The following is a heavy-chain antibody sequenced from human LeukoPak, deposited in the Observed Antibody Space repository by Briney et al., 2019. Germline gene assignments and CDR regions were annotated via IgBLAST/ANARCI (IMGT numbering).Heavy chain of an antibody. J-gene: IGHJ4*02. CDR1: GFTSGIYA. CDR3: GKEVERHFDLKY. Sequence: GRSLRLSCAASGFTSGIYAVSWVRQAPGKGLEWVSAFSGGGDSYYADSVKGRFTISRDNSKKILYLQMNSLRAEDTAVYYCGKEVERHFDLKYWGQGTLVTVSS. CDR2: FSGGGDS. V-gene: IGHV3-23*01.